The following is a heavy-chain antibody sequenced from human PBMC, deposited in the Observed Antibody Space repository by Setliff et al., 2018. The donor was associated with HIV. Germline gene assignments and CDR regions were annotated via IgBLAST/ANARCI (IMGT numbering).Heavy chain of an antibody. CDR3: ARGRGRYYDSRSYLDY. CDR1: GGTFSSYA. D-gene: IGHD3-22*01. J-gene: IGHJ4*02. V-gene: IGHV1-8*03. CDR2: INPSIVST. Sequence: ASVKVSCKASGGTFSSYAISWVRQAPGQGLEWMGIINPSIVSTTYAQKFQGRVTISRNTSISTAYMELSGLRSEDTAVYYCARGRGRYYDSRSYLDYWGQGTLVTVSS.